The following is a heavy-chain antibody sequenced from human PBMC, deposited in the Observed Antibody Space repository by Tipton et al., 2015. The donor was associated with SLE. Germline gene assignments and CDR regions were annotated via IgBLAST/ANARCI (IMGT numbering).Heavy chain of an antibody. CDR1: GGSISSGSYY. D-gene: IGHD3-22*01. CDR2: IYTSGST. Sequence: TLSLTCTVSGGSISSGSYYWSWIRQPAGKGLEWIGYIYTSGSTNYNPSLKSRVTISVDTSKNQFSLKLSSVTAADTAVYYCARGWGITMIVVGPPAFDIWGQGTMVTVSS. V-gene: IGHV4-61*09. J-gene: IGHJ3*02. CDR3: ARGWGITMIVVGPPAFDI.